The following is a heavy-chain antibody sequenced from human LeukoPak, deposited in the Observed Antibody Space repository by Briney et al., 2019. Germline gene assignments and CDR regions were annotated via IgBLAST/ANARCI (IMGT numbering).Heavy chain of an antibody. Sequence: GGSLRLSCAASGFTFSSCGMHWVRQAPGKGLEWVAVISYDGSNKYYADSVKGRFTISRDNSKNTLYLQMNSLRAEDTAVYYCAKGEDIVLMVYATTPPDYWGQGTLVTVSS. V-gene: IGHV3-30*18. CDR3: AKGEDIVLMVYATTPPDY. CDR1: GFTFSSCG. J-gene: IGHJ4*02. D-gene: IGHD2-8*01. CDR2: ISYDGSNK.